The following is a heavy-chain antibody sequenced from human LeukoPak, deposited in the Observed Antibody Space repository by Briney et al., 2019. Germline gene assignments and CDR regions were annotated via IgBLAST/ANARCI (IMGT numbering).Heavy chain of an antibody. CDR3: AKGNNGCYDS. J-gene: IGHJ4*02. CDR2: ISSSGSYI. Sequence: PGGSLRLSCAASAFTFSSYSMSWVRQAPGKGLEWVSSISSSGSYIYHADSVKGQFTISRDNAKNSLHLQMNSLRAEDTAVYYCAKGNNGCYDSWGQGTLVTVSS. V-gene: IGHV3-21*04. D-gene: IGHD2-15*01. CDR1: AFTFSSYS.